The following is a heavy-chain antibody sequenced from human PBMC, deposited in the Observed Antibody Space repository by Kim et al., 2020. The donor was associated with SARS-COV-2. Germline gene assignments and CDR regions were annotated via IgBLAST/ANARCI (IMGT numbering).Heavy chain of an antibody. J-gene: IGHJ4*02. Sequence: GGSLRLSCAASGFTFSSYNMYWVRQAPGKGLEWVSSISSSSNYIYYADSVKGRFTISRDNAKNSLYLQMNSLRAEDTAVYYCARDVVPLPTVPSNYVGGTDYWGQGTLVTVSS. CDR3: ARDVVPLPTVPSNYVGGTDY. V-gene: IGHV3-21*01. D-gene: IGHD4-4*01. CDR2: ISSSSNYI. CDR1: GFTFSSYN.